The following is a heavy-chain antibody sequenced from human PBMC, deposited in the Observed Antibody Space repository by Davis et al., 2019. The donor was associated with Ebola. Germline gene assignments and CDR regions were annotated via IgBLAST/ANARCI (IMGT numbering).Heavy chain of an antibody. V-gene: IGHV3-23*01. CDR1: GFIFSSYV. CDR3: AKGGLRFLEWLLYYYYMDV. Sequence: PGGSLRLSCAASGFIFSSYVMHWVRQAPGKGLVWVSGISGSGGSTYYADSVKGRFTISRDNSKNTLYLQMNSLRAEDTAVYYCAKGGLRFLEWLLYYYYMDVWGKGTTVTVSS. J-gene: IGHJ6*03. D-gene: IGHD3-3*01. CDR2: ISGSGGST.